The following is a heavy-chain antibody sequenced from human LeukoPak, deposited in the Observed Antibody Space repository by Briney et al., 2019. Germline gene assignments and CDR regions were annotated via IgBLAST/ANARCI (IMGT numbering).Heavy chain of an antibody. Sequence: ETLSLTCTVSGGSISSYYWSWIRQPPGKGLEWIGYIYYSGSTNYNPSLKSRVTISVDTSKNQFSLKLSSVTAADTAVYYCARTIFGVPNYFDYWGQGTLVTVSS. CDR2: IYYSGST. CDR1: GGSISSYY. J-gene: IGHJ4*02. V-gene: IGHV4-59*08. D-gene: IGHD3-3*01. CDR3: ARTIFGVPNYFDY.